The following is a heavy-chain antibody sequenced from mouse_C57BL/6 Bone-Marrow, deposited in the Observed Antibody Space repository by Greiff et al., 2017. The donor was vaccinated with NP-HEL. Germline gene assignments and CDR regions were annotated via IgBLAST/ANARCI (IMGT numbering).Heavy chain of an antibody. CDR2: IDPSDSYT. Sequence: QVQLKQPGAELVRPGTSVKLSCKASGYTFTSYWMHWVKQRPGQGLEWIGVIDPSDSYTNYNQKFKGKATLTVDTSSSTAYMQLSSLTSEDSAVYYCARGSYGVDYWGQGTTLTVSS. CDR1: GYTFTSYW. J-gene: IGHJ2*01. CDR3: ARGSYGVDY. D-gene: IGHD2-12*01. V-gene: IGHV1-59*01.